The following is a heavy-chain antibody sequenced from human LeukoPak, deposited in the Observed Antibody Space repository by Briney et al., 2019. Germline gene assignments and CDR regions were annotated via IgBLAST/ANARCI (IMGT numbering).Heavy chain of an antibody. D-gene: IGHD6-19*01. V-gene: IGHV3-11*01. Sequence: GGSLRLSCAASGFTFSDYYMSWIRQAPGKGLEWISYISSSGSSIFYADSVKGRFTISRDNAKNSVFLQMNSLRAEDTAVYYCAKETSPYSSGPRGAFDIWGQGIMVTVSS. CDR2: ISSSGSSI. CDR1: GFTFSDYY. CDR3: AKETSPYSSGPRGAFDI. J-gene: IGHJ3*02.